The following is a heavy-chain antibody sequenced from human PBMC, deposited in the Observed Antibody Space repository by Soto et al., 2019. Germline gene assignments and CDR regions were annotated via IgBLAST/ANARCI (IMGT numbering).Heavy chain of an antibody. D-gene: IGHD6-19*01. J-gene: IGHJ5*02. CDR2: ISYDGSNK. V-gene: IGHV3-30*18. Sequence: PGGSLRLSCAASGFTFSSYGMHWVRQAPGKGLEWVAVISYDGSNKYYADSVKGRFTISRDNSKNTLYLQMNSLRAEDTAVYYCAKDRRSSSGWPNWFDPWGQGTLVTVSS. CDR1: GFTFSSYG. CDR3: AKDRRSSSGWPNWFDP.